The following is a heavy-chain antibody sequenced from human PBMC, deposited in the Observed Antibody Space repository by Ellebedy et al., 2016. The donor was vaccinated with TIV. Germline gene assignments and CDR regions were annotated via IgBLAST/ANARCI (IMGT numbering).Heavy chain of an antibody. CDR1: GVSISGFH. V-gene: IGHV4-59*12. CDR2: IYFSGSS. Sequence: MPSETLSLTCTVSGVSISGFHWTWIRQPPGKGLERIGFIYFSGSSNYNPSLKSRVTMSVDTSKNQFSLKLSSVTAAETAVYYCVRWVGHFDFWGQGTLVTVSS. D-gene: IGHD1-26*01. J-gene: IGHJ4*02. CDR3: VRWVGHFDF.